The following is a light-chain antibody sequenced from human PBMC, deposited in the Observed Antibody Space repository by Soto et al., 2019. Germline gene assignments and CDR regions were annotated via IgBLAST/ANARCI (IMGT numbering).Light chain of an antibody. CDR3: CSYTTSSTYV. Sequence: QSVLTQPASVSGSPGQSIAISCTGTSSDGGGYNYVSWYQQHPGKAPKLMIYDVNNRPSGVSNRFSGSKSGNTASLTISGLQAEDEADYYCCSYTTSSTYVFGTGTKLTVL. CDR1: SSDGGGYNY. J-gene: IGLJ1*01. CDR2: DVN. V-gene: IGLV2-14*03.